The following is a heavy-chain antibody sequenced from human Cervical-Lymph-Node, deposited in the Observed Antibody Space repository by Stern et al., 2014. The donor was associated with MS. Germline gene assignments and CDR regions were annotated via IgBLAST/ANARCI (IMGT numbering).Heavy chain of an antibody. D-gene: IGHD6-19*01. CDR1: GGSISSYY. Sequence: QVQLQESGPGLVKPSETLSLTCTVSGGSISSYYWSWIRQPPGKGLEWIGYIYYSGSTNYNPSLKSRVTISVDTSKNQFSLKLSSVTAADTAVYYCARTGIAVAAPNWYFDLWGRGNLVTVSS. V-gene: IGHV4-59*01. J-gene: IGHJ2*01. CDR2: IYYSGST. CDR3: ARTGIAVAAPNWYFDL.